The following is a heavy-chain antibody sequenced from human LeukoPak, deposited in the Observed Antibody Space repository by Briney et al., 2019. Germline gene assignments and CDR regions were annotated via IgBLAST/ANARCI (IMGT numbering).Heavy chain of an antibody. CDR1: GGSISNYF. Sequence: PSETLSLTCTVSGGSISNYFWTWIRQPPGKELEWIGNIYYSGSTKYNPSLKSRVTISIFTSKNHFSLKLTSVTAADTAVYYCARDLFFAGNDYTNWFDPWGQGTLVTVSS. D-gene: IGHD4-4*01. CDR3: ARDLFFAGNDYTNWFDP. CDR2: IYYSGST. J-gene: IGHJ5*02. V-gene: IGHV4-59*01.